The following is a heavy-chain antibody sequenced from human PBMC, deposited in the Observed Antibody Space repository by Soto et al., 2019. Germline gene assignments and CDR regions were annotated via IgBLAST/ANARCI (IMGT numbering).Heavy chain of an antibody. D-gene: IGHD3-3*01. CDR2: ISSSGSTI. V-gene: IGHV3-11*01. CDR3: ARDFPHFLALIFNYGDTPQSWFDL. CDR1: GFTFIDYY. J-gene: IGHJ5*02. Sequence: GGSLRLSCAASGFTFIDYYMSWILQAPGKGLEWVSYISSSGSTIYYADSVKGRFTISRDNAKNSLYLQMNSLRAEDTAVYYCARDFPHFLALIFNYGDTPQSWFDLWGQGSLVIVSS.